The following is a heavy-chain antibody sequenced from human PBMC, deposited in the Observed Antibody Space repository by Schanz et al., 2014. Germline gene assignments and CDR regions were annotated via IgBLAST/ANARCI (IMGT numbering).Heavy chain of an antibody. V-gene: IGHV3-64D*06. CDR2: ISNNGDST. Sequence: EVQLVESGGDLVQPGGSLRLSCSASGFTFSTFAMHWVRQAPGKGLEYISAISNNGDSTYYADSVKGRFTISRDNSKNTLFPQMSSPRVDHMALYYCGRAGTGMAGWYFELWGRGTLVTVSS. CDR3: GRAGTGMAGWYFEL. CDR1: GFTFSTFA. J-gene: IGHJ2*01. D-gene: IGHD5-18*01.